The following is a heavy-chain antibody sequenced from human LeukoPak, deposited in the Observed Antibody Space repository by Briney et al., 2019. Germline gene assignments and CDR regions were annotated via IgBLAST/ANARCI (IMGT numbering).Heavy chain of an antibody. CDR2: IHSSGSA. J-gene: IGHJ4*02. D-gene: IGHD2/OR15-2a*01. CDR3: ATKGNGIYYFDY. V-gene: IGHV4-31*03. Sequence: SQTLSLTCTVSGGSIRSYDYYWSWIRQHPGKGLEWIGYIHSSGSAYYNPSLKSRLTISVDTSKNQLSLELRFVTAADMAVYFCATKGNGIYYFDYWGQGTLVTVSS. CDR1: GGSIRSYDYY.